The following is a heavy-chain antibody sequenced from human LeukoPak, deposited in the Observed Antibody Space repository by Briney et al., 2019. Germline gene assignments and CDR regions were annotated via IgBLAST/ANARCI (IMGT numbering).Heavy chain of an antibody. J-gene: IGHJ4*02. D-gene: IGHD3-22*01. CDR3: ARSLTDYDSSGYLSYYFDY. CDR1: GYTFTSYY. CDR2: INPSGGST. Sequence: ASVKVSCKASGYTFTSYYMHWVRQAPGQGLEWMGIINPSGGSTSYAQKFQGRVTMTRDMSTSTVYMELSSLRSEDTAVYYCARSLTDYDSSGYLSYYFDYWGQGTLVTVSS. V-gene: IGHV1-46*01.